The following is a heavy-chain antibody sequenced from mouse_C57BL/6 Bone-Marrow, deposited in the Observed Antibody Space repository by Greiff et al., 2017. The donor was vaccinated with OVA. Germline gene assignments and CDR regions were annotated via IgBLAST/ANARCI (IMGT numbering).Heavy chain of an antibody. CDR3: ARSMRYCGSSFAWIAY. V-gene: IGHV1-64*01. CDR1: GYTFTSYW. CDR2: IHPNSGST. D-gene: IGHD1-1*01. J-gene: IGHJ3*01. Sequence: QVQLQQPGAELVKPGASVKLSCKASGYTFTSYWMHWVKQRPGQGLEWIGMIHPNSGSTNYNEKFKSKATLTVDKSSSTAYMQLSSLTSEDSAVYYCARSMRYCGSSFAWIAYWGQGTLVTVSA.